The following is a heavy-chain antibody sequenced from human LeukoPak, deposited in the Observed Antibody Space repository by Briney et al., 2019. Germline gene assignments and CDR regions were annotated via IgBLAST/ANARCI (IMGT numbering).Heavy chain of an antibody. CDR3: ARDRGFLEWPSSTDY. D-gene: IGHD3-3*01. J-gene: IGHJ4*02. CDR2: ISSSSSTI. CDR1: GFTFSSYS. Sequence: GGSLRLSCAASGFTFSSYSMNWVRQAPGKGLEWVSYISSSSSTIYYADSVKGRFTISRDNAKNSLYLQMNSLRAEDTAVYYCARDRGFLEWPSSTDYWGQGTLVTVSS. V-gene: IGHV3-48*01.